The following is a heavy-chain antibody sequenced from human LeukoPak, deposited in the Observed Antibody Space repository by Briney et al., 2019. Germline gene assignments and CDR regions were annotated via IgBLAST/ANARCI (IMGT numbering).Heavy chain of an antibody. V-gene: IGHV3-49*03. CDR3: TRTTAPYSSSFPYYFDY. D-gene: IGHD6-13*01. CDR2: IRGKPNGGTT. CDR1: GFTFGDYA. Sequence: GGSLRLSCTASGFTFGDYAMTWFRQTPGQGLEWIGFIRGKPNGGTTLYAASVRGRVTISRDDSKAIVYLQMNSLTTDDTGVYYCTRTTAPYSSSFPYYFDYWGQGTLVTVSS. J-gene: IGHJ4*02.